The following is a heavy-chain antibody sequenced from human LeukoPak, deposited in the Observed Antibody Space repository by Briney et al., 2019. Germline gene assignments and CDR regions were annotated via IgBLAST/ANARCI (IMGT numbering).Heavy chain of an antibody. CDR2: IYHSGST. D-gene: IGHD5-18*01. V-gene: IGHV4-38-2*02. Sequence: SETLSLTCTVSGYSISSGYYWGWIRQPPGKGLEWIGSIYHSGSTNYNPSLKSRVTISVDTSKNQFSLKLSSVTAADTAVYYCARQLAPDYYYGMDVWGQGTTVTVSS. J-gene: IGHJ6*02. CDR1: GYSISSGYY. CDR3: ARQLAPDYYYGMDV.